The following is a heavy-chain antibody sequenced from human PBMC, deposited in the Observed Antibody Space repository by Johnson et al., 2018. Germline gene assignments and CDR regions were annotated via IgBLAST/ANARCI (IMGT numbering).Heavy chain of an antibody. Sequence: VQLVQAGGGLVQPGRSLRLSCAASGFTFDDYAMHWVRQAPGKGLEWVAGISWNSGSIGYAASVEGRFTISRDNAKNSLDLQMNSLRPADTALYYCAKAPVGWLGEGAEYFQHWGQGTLVTVSS. CDR2: ISWNSGSI. CDR3: AKAPVGWLGEGAEYFQH. D-gene: IGHD3-3*01. V-gene: IGHV3-9*01. J-gene: IGHJ1*01. CDR1: GFTFDDYA.